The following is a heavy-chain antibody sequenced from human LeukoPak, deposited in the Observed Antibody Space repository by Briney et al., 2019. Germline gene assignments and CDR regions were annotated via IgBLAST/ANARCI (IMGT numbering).Heavy chain of an antibody. V-gene: IGHV4-59*08. CDR1: GGSISLYY. CDR3: ATGGSGSPDY. D-gene: IGHD1-26*01. Sequence: PSETLSLTCTVSGGSISLYYLSWIRQPPGKGLEWIGYIYYSGSTYYNPSLKSRVTISVDTSKNQFSLKLSSVTAADTAVYYCATGGSGSPDYWGQGTLVTVSS. J-gene: IGHJ4*02. CDR2: IYYSGST.